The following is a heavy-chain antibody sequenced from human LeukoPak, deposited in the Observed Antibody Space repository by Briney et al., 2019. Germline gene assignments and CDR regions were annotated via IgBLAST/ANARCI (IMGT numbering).Heavy chain of an antibody. V-gene: IGHV3-21*01. J-gene: IGHJ3*02. CDR3: ARAACSSTSCYAGYDAFDI. CDR1: GFTFSSYS. Sequence: PGGSLRLSCAASGFTFSSYSVNWVRQAPGKGLEWVSSISSSSSYIYYADSVKGRFTISRDNAKNSLYLQMNSLRAEDTAVYYCARAACSSTSCYAGYDAFDIWGQGTMVTVSS. CDR2: ISSSSSYI. D-gene: IGHD2-2*01.